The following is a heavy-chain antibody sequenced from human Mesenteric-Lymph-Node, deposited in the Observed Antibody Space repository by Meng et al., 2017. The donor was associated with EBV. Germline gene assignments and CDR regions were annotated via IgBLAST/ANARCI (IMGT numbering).Heavy chain of an antibody. J-gene: IGHJ4*02. V-gene: IGHV4-4*02. CDR3: ARLSPGREMVDY. Sequence: VRREGPGPGLVKPSGTLSRTGAGSVGSVSSGDWWSWVRQSPGMGLEWIGEIYHSGSTHYNPSLKTRVTISVDKSRNQFSLILRSVTAADTAVYLCARLSPGREMVDYWGQGTLVTVSS. CDR2: IYHSGST. D-gene: IGHD5-24*01. CDR1: VGSVSSGDW.